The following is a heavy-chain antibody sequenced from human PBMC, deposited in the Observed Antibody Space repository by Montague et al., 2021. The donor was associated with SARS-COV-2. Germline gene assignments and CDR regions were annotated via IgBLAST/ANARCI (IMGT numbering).Heavy chain of an antibody. CDR1: GFSISSGFY. D-gene: IGHD5-12*01. Sequence: SETLSLTCSVSGFSISSGFYWARIRQSPGKGPEWIGTVYHSGYTHYNPSLKGRFTVSIDTSKNQFSLTVTSVTAADTDVYFCARRGYSGSDYFDYWGQGTLVAVSS. CDR3: ARRGYSGSDYFDY. V-gene: IGHV4-38-2*01. CDR2: VYHSGYT. J-gene: IGHJ4*02.